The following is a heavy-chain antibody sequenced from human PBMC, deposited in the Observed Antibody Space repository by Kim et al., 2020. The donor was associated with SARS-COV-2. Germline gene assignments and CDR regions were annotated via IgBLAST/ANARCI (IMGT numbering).Heavy chain of an antibody. CDR1: GGSINSYY. CDR2: IYYSGST. V-gene: IGHV4-59*08. CDR3: ARQSNRITIFGVVIIPGVMDV. J-gene: IGHJ6*01. D-gene: IGHD3-3*01. Sequence: SETLSLTCTGSGGSINSYYWSWIRQLPGKGLEWIGYIYYSGSTNYNPSLKSRVTISVYTSKNQFSLKLSSVTAADTAVYYCARQSNRITIFGVVIIPGVMDVWRQGTTVTVSS.